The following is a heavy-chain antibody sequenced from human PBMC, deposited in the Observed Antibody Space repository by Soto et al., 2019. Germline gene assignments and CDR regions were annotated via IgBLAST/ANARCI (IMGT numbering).Heavy chain of an antibody. CDR3: AKDRLGGNFYY. Sequence: PSQTLSLTCSISRDSVSSTIASWNWIMQSPSRGLEWLGRTFYRSKWYYDYAVSVKSRITINTDTSRNQFSLQLTSVTPEDPAVYYCAKDRLGGNFYYWGQGTQVTVSS. D-gene: IGHD6-25*01. CDR2: TFYRSKWYY. J-gene: IGHJ4*02. V-gene: IGHV6-1*01. CDR1: RDSVSSTIAS.